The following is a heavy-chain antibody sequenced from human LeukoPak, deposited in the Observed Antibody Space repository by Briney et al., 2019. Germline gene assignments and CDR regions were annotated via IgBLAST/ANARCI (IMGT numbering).Heavy chain of an antibody. J-gene: IGHJ4*02. V-gene: IGHV4-4*07. CDR2: IYPTGRA. Sequence: TQSLNCSVSSGSINSNYWGWVRQPAGRGLAWIGRIYPTGRADYDPSLQSRVAMSIDTSQKQFSLNLKSVTAADTATYFGARHGYTASRVFLDYWSQGAPVAVSS. CDR3: ARHGYTASRVFLDY. CDR1: SGSINSNY. D-gene: IGHD5-18*01.